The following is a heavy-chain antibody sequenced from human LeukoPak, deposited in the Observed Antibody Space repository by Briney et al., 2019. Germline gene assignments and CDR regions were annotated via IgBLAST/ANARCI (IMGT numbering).Heavy chain of an antibody. CDR3: ARGGDYEEFDY. D-gene: IGHD4-17*01. V-gene: IGHV3-53*01. CDR1: GFAIYSNY. J-gene: IGHJ4*02. Sequence: GGSLRLSCAASGFAIYSNYMSWVRQAPGKGLEWVSVIFGGGSTYSADSVKGRFTISRDNSKNTLFLQMHSLRAEDTAVYYCARGGDYEEFDYWGQGTLVTVSS. CDR2: IFGGGST.